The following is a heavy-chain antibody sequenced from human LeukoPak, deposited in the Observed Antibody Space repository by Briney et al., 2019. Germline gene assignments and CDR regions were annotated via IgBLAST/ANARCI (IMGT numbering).Heavy chain of an antibody. CDR1: GGSISTYF. CDR2: IYTSETT. CDR3: AKSSSSWHFDY. D-gene: IGHD6-13*01. V-gene: IGHV4-4*07. J-gene: IGHJ4*02. Sequence: PSETLSLTCTVSGGSISTYFWSWIRQPAGKGLEWIGRIYTSETTNYNPSLKSRVSMSVDTSKNQFSLKLSSVTAADTAVYYCAKSSSSWHFDYWGQGTLVTVSS.